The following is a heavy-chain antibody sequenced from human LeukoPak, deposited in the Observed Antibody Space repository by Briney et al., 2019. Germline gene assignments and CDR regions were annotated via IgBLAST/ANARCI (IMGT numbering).Heavy chain of an antibody. CDR3: AKDLPLIAVAGTNWVAFDI. D-gene: IGHD6-19*01. Sequence: PSETLSLTCAVSGYSTSSGYYWGWIRQPPGKGLEWIGSIYHSGSTYYNPSLKSRVTISVDTSKNQFSLKLSSVTAADTAVYYCAKDLPLIAVAGTNWVAFDIWGQGTMVAVSS. CDR1: GYSTSSGYY. CDR2: IYHSGST. V-gene: IGHV4-38-2*02. J-gene: IGHJ3*02.